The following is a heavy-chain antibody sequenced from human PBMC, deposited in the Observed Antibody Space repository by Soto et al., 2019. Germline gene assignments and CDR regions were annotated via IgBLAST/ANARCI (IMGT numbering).Heavy chain of an antibody. V-gene: IGHV3-11*01. J-gene: IGHJ4*02. Sequence: QVQLVESGGGLVKPGGSLRLACTVSGFSLNDYYMSWIRQAPGKGLEWVSYISTSGSTIYYSDSVKGRFTISRDKAKNSLCLQMNSLRAEDTAVYYCARDRLGDTTYHFDLWGQGALVTVSS. CDR1: GFSLNDYY. CDR2: ISTSGSTI. D-gene: IGHD1-26*01. CDR3: ARDRLGDTTYHFDL.